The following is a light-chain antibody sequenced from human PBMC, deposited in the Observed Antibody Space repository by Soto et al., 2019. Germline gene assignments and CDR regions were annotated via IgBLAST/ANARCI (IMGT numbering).Light chain of an antibody. CDR2: EAN. V-gene: IGLV2-23*01. J-gene: IGLJ2*01. CDR1: SSDVGSFNL. CDR3: CSYAGSYTFI. Sequence: QSALTQPASVSGSPGQSITISCTGTSSDVGSFNLVSWYQQHPGQAPKLMIYEANHRPSWISNRFSGSKPGNTASLTISGLKAEDEADYYCCSYAGSYTFIFGGGTKLTVL.